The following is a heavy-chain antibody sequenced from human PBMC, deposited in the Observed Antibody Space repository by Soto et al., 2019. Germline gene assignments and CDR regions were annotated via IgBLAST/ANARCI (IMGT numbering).Heavy chain of an antibody. D-gene: IGHD3-10*01. V-gene: IGHV3-23*01. J-gene: IGHJ4*02. CDR3: AKAPTNYGSGSYYYY. CDR1: GFTFRSYA. Sequence: EVQLLESGGGLVQPGGSLRLSCAASGFTFRSYAMSWVRQAPGKGLEWVSAISGSGGSTYYADSVKGRFTISRDNSKNTLYLKMNSLRAEDTAVYYCAKAPTNYGSGSYYYYWGQGTLVTVSS. CDR2: ISGSGGST.